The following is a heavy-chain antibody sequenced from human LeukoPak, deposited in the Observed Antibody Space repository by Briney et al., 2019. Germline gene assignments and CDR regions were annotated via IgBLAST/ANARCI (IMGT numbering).Heavy chain of an antibody. CDR3: ASTLNYWTGYNYYYGMDV. CDR2: ISSSSSTI. Sequence: GGSLRLSCAASGFTFSSYSMNWVRQAPGKGLEWVSYISSSSSTIYYADSVKGRFTISRDNAKNSLYLQMNSLRDEDTAVYYCASTLNYWTGYNYYYGMDVWGQGTTVTVSS. V-gene: IGHV3-48*02. CDR1: GFTFSSYS. D-gene: IGHD1-7*01. J-gene: IGHJ6*02.